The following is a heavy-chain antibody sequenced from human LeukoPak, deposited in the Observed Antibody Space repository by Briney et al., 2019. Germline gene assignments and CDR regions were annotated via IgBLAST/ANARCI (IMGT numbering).Heavy chain of an antibody. V-gene: IGHV4-38-2*02. J-gene: IGHJ5*02. CDR1: GYSINSGYF. D-gene: IGHD5-12*01. CDR2: IRNSGTS. Sequence: SETLSLTCTVSGYSINSGYFWGWIRQPPGKRLEWIGSIRNSGTSYYNPTLRSRVTISLDTSKNQFSLNLTSVTAADAAVYHCARDLGSSGFDWAPWGQGTLVTVSS. CDR3: ARDLGSSGFDWAP.